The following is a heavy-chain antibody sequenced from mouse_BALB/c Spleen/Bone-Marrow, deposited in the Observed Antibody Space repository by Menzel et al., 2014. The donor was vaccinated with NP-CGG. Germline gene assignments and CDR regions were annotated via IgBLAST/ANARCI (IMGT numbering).Heavy chain of an antibody. CDR2: IYPGNVNS. CDR1: GYTFTNYY. J-gene: IGHJ2*01. Sequence: LVESGPELVKPGASVRISCKASGYTFTNYYIHWVKQMPGQGLEWIGWIYPGNVNSKYNEKFKGKATLTADKSSSTAYMQLSSLTSEDSAVYFCAREADWNFDYWDQGTPLTVSS. D-gene: IGHD2-13*01. CDR3: AREADWNFDY. V-gene: IGHV1S56*01.